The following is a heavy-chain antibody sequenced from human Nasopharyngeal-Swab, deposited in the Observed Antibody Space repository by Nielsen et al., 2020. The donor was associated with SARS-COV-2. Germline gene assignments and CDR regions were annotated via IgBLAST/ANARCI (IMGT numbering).Heavy chain of an antibody. CDR3: ATYYYDSSGYYLFDY. D-gene: IGHD3-22*01. V-gene: IGHV4-34*01. Sequence: LETLSLTCAVYGGSFSGYYWSWIRQPPGKGLEWIGEINHSGSTNYNPSLKSRVTISVDTSKNQFSLKLSSVTAADTAVYYCATYYYDSSGYYLFDYWGQGTLVTVSS. CDR2: INHSGST. J-gene: IGHJ4*02. CDR1: GGSFSGYY.